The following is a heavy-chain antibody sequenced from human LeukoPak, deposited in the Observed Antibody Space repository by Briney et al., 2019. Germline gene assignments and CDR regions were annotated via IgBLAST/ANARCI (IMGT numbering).Heavy chain of an antibody. CDR3: ARFITGPYYFGY. CDR1: GFTFSSYG. J-gene: IGHJ4*02. V-gene: IGHV3-23*01. Sequence: GGSLRLSCAASGFTFSSYGMSWVRQAPGKGLEWVSAISGSCGSTYYADSVKGRFTISRDNAKNSLYLQMNSLRAEDTAVYYCARFITGPYYFGYWGQGTLVTVSS. CDR2: ISGSCGST. D-gene: IGHD3-22*01.